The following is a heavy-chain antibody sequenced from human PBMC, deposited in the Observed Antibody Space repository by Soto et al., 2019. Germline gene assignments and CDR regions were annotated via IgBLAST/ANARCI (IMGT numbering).Heavy chain of an antibody. V-gene: IGHV4-34*01. Sequence: QVQLQQWGAGLLKPSETLSLTCAVYGGSFSGYYWSWIRQPPGKGLEWIGEINHSGSTNYNPSLKRRVPISVDTSKNQFSLKLSSVTAADTAVYYCARGASMTTVTSDYWGQGTLVTVSS. D-gene: IGHD4-17*01. CDR2: INHSGST. CDR3: ARGASMTTVTSDY. CDR1: GGSFSGYY. J-gene: IGHJ4*02.